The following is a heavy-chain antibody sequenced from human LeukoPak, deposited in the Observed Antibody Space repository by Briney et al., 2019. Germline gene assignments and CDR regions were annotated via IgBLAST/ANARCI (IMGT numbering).Heavy chain of an antibody. CDR2: ISSSGSTI. CDR1: GFTFSSYE. J-gene: IGHJ6*02. V-gene: IGHV3-48*03. D-gene: IGHD1-26*01. CDR3: AREDFSSWELDYYGMDV. Sequence: GGSLRLSCAASGFTFSSYEMNWVRQAPGKGLEWVSYISSSGSTIYYADSVKGRFTISRDNAKNSLYLQMNSLRAEDTAVYYCAREDFSSWELDYYGMDVWGQGTTVTVSS.